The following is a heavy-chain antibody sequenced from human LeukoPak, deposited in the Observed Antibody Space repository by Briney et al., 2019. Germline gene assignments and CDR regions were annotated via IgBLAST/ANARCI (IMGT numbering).Heavy chain of an antibody. CDR2: ISWDSVSI. CDR1: GFTFDDYA. J-gene: IGHJ3*02. V-gene: IGHV3-9*01. Sequence: PGGSLRLSCAASGFTFDDYAMHWVRQAPGKGLEWVSGISWDSVSIGYADSVKGRFTISRDNAKNSLYLQMNSLRAEDTALYYCARVATITGAFDIWGQGTMVTVSS. D-gene: IGHD5-12*01. CDR3: ARVATITGAFDI.